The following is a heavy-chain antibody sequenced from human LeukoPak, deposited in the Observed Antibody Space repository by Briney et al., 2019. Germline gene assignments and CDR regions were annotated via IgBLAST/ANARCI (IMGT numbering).Heavy chain of an antibody. J-gene: IGHJ4*02. CDR1: GYTFTGYY. D-gene: IGHD2-15*01. V-gene: IGHV1-2*02. CDR3: ARVPRAAVGSFDY. Sequence: GASVKASCKASGYTFTGYYMHWVRQAPGQGLEWMGWINPNSGGTNYAQKFQGRVTMTRDTSISTAYMELSRLRSDDTAVYYCARVPRAAVGSFDYWGQGTLVTVSS. CDR2: INPNSGGT.